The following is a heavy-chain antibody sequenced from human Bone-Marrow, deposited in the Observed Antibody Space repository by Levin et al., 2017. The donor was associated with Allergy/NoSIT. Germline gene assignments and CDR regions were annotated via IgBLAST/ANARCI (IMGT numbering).Heavy chain of an antibody. Sequence: PGGSLRLSCAASGFSFGGYEMHWVRQAPGKGLEWVAFISYNGGNKYYADSVRGRFTISRDNSKNTLFLETNSLRAEDTAVYYCVRVKAVASKADAFDVWGQGTTVTVSS. J-gene: IGHJ3*01. CDR2: ISYNGGNK. CDR1: GFSFGGYE. D-gene: IGHD6-19*01. CDR3: VRVKAVASKADAFDV. V-gene: IGHV3-30-3*01.